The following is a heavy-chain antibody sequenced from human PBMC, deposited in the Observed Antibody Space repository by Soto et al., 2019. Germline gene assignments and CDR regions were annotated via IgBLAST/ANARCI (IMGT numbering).Heavy chain of an antibody. J-gene: IGHJ5*02. Sequence: GASVKVSCKASGYTFTSYDINWVRQATGQGLEWMGWMNPNNGNTNYAQKLQGRVTMTTDTSTSTAYMELRSLRSDDTAVYYCARDPLSSTSWIKYNNWFDPWGQGTLVTVSS. CDR3: ARDPLSSTSWIKYNNWFDP. CDR2: MNPNNGNT. D-gene: IGHD2-2*01. CDR1: GYTFTSYD. V-gene: IGHV1-18*01.